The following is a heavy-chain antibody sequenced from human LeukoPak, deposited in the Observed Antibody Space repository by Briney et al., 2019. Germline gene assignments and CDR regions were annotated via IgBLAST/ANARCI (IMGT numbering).Heavy chain of an antibody. CDR3: ARESMVRGVIINYYYYYMDV. J-gene: IGHJ6*03. CDR1: GGTFSSYA. Sequence: ASVKVSCKASGGTFSSYAISWVRQAPGQGLEWMGGIIPIFGPANYAQKFQGRVTITTDESTSTAYMELSSLRSEDTAVYYCARESMVRGVIINYYYYYMDVWGKGTTVTVSS. V-gene: IGHV1-69*05. CDR2: IIPIFGPA. D-gene: IGHD3-10*01.